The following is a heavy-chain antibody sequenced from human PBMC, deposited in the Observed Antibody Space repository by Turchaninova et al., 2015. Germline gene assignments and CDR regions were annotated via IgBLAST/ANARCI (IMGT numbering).Heavy chain of an antibody. CDR3: ARGGAAAGMTPHFDY. Sequence: QVQLQQWGAGLLKPSETLSLTCAVYGGSFSGYYWNVIRQPPGTGLGWIGEINHRGSTNHNPSPKSRVTMSVDTAKNQFSLKLSSVTAADTAVYYCARGGAAAGMTPHFDYWGQGTLVTVSS. CDR2: INHRGST. CDR1: GGSFSGYY. J-gene: IGHJ4*02. D-gene: IGHD6-13*01. V-gene: IGHV4-34*01.